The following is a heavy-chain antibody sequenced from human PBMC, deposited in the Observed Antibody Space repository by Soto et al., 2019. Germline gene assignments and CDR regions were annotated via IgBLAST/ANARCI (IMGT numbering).Heavy chain of an antibody. D-gene: IGHD2-21*02. CDR2: ISAYNGNT. Sequence: QVQLVQSGAEVKKPGASVKVSCKASGYTFTSYGISWVRQAPGQGLEWMGWISAYNGNTNHAQKLQGRVTMTTDTSTSTAYMELRSLRSDDTAVYYCARGVAGGVVVVTPTADYWGQGTLVTVSS. V-gene: IGHV1-18*01. J-gene: IGHJ4*02. CDR1: GYTFTSYG. CDR3: ARGVAGGVVVVTPTADY.